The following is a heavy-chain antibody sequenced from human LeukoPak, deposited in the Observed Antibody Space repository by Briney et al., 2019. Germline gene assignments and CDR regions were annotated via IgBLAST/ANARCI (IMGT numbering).Heavy chain of an antibody. CDR1: GFTFSDYY. CDR3: AGIVLMVYATPGAFDI. V-gene: IGHV3-11*01. Sequence: GGSLRLTCAASGFTFSDYYMSWIRQAPGKGLEWVSYISSSGSTIYYADSVKGRFTISRDNAKNSLYLQMNSLRAEDTAVYYCAGIVLMVYATPGAFDIWGQGTMVTVSS. D-gene: IGHD2-8*01. J-gene: IGHJ3*02. CDR2: ISSSGSTI.